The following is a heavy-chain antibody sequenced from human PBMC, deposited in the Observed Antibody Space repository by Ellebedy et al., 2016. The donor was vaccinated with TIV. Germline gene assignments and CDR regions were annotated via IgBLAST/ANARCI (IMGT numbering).Heavy chain of an antibody. Sequence: ASVKVSXXASGGYFINYLITWVRQAPGQGLEWVGGITPVFGTANYKQKFQGRVTITADESTSTAYMELSSLSSEDTAVYFCARVGRGLKGTSGNFYDYWGQGTLVTVSS. V-gene: IGHV1-69*13. CDR3: ARVGRGLKGTSGNFYDY. CDR2: ITPVFGTA. D-gene: IGHD3-10*01. CDR1: GGYFINYL. J-gene: IGHJ4*02.